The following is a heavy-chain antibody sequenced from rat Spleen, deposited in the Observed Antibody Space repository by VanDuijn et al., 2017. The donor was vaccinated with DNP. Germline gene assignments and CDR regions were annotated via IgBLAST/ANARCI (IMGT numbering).Heavy chain of an antibody. D-gene: IGHD1-11*01. Sequence: QVQLKESGPGLVQPSQTLSLTCTVSGFSLTSNGVSWVRQPPGKGLEWIAAISSGGSTYYNSALKSRLSISRDTSKSQVFLKMNSLQPEDAGTYYCARHVYAHYFDYWGQGVMVTVSS. CDR1: GFSLTSNG. V-gene: IGHV2S12*01. CDR3: ARHVYAHYFDY. CDR2: ISSGGST. J-gene: IGHJ2*01.